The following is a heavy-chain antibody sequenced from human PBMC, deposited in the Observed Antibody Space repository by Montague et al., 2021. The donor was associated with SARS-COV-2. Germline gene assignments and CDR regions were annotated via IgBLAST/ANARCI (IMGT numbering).Heavy chain of an antibody. CDR1: DGSISDYS. CDR3: ARGRQHINMVVVVVTGVEYYFDF. CDR2: INHRGST. J-gene: IGHJ4*02. V-gene: IGHV4-34*01. Sequence: SETLSLTCAVYDGSISDYSWTWIRQPPGKGLEWIGEINHRGSTNYSPSLKSRVTISVDTSKNQFSLKMTSVTAADTAVYYCARGRQHINMVVVVVTGVEYYFDFWGQGTLVAVSS. D-gene: IGHD3-22*01.